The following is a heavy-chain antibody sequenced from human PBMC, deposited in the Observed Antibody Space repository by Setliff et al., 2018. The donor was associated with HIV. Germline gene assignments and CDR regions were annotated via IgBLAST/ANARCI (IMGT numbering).Heavy chain of an antibody. Sequence: SETLSLTCAVSDYSVLNDNYWGWIRQSPGKGLEWIGSVHHDGSTYYNPSLESRVTTTIDTSKDQFSLKLSSVTAADTAVCYCARDPGYYYMDVWGKGTTVTVSS. CDR2: VHHDGST. CDR1: DYSVLNDNY. CDR3: ARDPGYYYMDV. V-gene: IGHV4-38-2*02. J-gene: IGHJ6*03.